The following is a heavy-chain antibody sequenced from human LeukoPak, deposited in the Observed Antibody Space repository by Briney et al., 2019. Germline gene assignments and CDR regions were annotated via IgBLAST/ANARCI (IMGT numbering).Heavy chain of an antibody. D-gene: IGHD3-10*01. CDR1: GFTVSSNY. CDR3: ARGPISMVRGVKTRYYYYGMDV. V-gene: IGHV3-66*01. Sequence: PGGSLRLSCAASGFTVSSNYMSWVRQAPGKGLEWVSVIYSGGSTYYADSVKGRFTISRDNSKNTRYLQLNSLRAEDTAVYYCARGPISMVRGVKTRYYYYGMDVWGQGTTVTVSS. CDR2: IYSGGST. J-gene: IGHJ6*02.